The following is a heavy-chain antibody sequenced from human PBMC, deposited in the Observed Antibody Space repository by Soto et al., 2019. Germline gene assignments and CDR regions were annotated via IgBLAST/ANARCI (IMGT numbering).Heavy chain of an antibody. D-gene: IGHD2-15*01. Sequence: PGGSLRLSCAASGFIFDDYAMHWVRQAPGKGLEWVSGISWNGGTVAYADSVKGRFTISRDNAKNSLYLQMNSLRAEDTALYYCAKDMEVVFSHFDFWGQGTLVTVSS. CDR1: GFIFDDYA. CDR3: AKDMEVVFSHFDF. V-gene: IGHV3-9*01. J-gene: IGHJ4*02. CDR2: ISWNGGTV.